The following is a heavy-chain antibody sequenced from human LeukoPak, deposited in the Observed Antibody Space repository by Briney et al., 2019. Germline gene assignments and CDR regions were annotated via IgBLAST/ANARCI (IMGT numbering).Heavy chain of an antibody. CDR1: GGSISSYY. CDR2: IYYSGST. V-gene: IGHV4-59*12. CDR3: AREAAAVAGTGDYFDY. J-gene: IGHJ4*02. D-gene: IGHD6-19*01. Sequence: SETLSLTCTVSGGSISSYYWSWIRQPPGKGLEWIGYIYYSGSTNYNPSLKSRVTISVDTSKNQFSLKLSSVTAADTAVYYCAREAAAVAGTGDYFDYWGQGTLVTVSS.